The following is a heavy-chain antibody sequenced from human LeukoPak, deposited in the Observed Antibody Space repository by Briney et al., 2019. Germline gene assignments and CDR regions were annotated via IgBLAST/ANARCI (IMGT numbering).Heavy chain of an antibody. CDR2: IIPIFGTA. V-gene: IGHV1-69*13. CDR1: GGTFSSYA. Sequence: SVKVSCKASGGTFSSYAISWVRQAPGQGLEWMGGIIPIFGTANYAQKFQGRVTITADESTSTDYMELSSLRSEDTAVYYCARGLYSSTYGWFDPWGQGTLVTVSS. J-gene: IGHJ5*02. CDR3: ARGLYSSTYGWFDP. D-gene: IGHD6-13*01.